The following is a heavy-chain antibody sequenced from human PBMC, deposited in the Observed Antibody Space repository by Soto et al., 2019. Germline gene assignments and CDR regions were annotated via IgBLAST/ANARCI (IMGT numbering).Heavy chain of an antibody. CDR2: TYYRTRWYY. V-gene: IGHV6-1*01. Sequence: SQTALLTGVIAECGVSGSSRAWNWIRQSPSRGLEWLGRTYYRTRWYYDYAVSVRSRITVNPDTSKNQFSLQLTSVTPEDTAVYYCAGTTSHYWYYMDVWGKGTKVPV. CDR3: AGTTSHYWYYMDV. D-gene: IGHD1-7*01. J-gene: IGHJ6*03. CDR1: ECGVSGSSRA.